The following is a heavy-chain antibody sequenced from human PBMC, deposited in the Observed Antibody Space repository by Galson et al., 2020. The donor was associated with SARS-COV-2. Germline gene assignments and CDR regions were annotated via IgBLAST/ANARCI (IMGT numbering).Heavy chain of an antibody. CDR3: ARSPRGYYYYYMDV. CDR2: IYHSGST. D-gene: IGHD3-10*01. CDR1: GYYISSGYY. Sequence: SETLSLTCAVSGYYISSGYYWGWIRQPPGKGLEWIGSIYHSGSTYYNPSLKSRVTISVDTSKNQFSLKLSSVTAADTAVYYCARSPRGYYYYYMDVWGKGTTVTISS. V-gene: IGHV4-38-2*01. J-gene: IGHJ6*03.